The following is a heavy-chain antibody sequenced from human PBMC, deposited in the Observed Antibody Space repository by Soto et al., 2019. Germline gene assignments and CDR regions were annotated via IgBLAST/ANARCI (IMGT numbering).Heavy chain of an antibody. CDR2: IYFRGTT. D-gene: IGHD4-17*01. CDR3: ATYDYGDFYFDD. J-gene: IGHJ4*02. Sequence: NPSETLSLTCTVSGGSITNHTHYWSWIRQRPGKGLEWIGSIYFRGTTYYNPSLESRVIMSVDTSKNQFSLRLTSVTAADTAVYFCATYDYGDFYFDDWGQGTLVTVSS. V-gene: IGHV4-31*03. CDR1: GGSITNHTHY.